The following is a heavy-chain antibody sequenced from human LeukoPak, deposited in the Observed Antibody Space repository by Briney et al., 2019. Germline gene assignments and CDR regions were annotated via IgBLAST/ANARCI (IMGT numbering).Heavy chain of an antibody. CDR2: ISSNGGST. V-gene: IGHV3-64*01. CDR3: ARDRHTAMVHAVYYYYGMDV. CDR1: GFTFSSYA. D-gene: IGHD5-18*01. J-gene: IGHJ6*02. Sequence: GGSLRLSCAVSGFTFSSYAMHWVRQAPGKGLEYVSAISSNGGSTYYANSVKGRFTISRDNSKNTLYLQMGSLRAEDMAVYYCARDRHTAMVHAVYYYYGMDVWGQGTTVTVSS.